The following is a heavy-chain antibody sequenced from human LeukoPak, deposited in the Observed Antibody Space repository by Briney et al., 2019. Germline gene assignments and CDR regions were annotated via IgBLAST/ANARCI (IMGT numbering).Heavy chain of an antibody. CDR3: AKAAAMYYYDSSGYQAEAFDI. D-gene: IGHD3-22*01. CDR1: GFTFRDYG. V-gene: IGHV3-21*01. CDR2: ISSSSSYI. Sequence: GGSLRLSCAASGFTFRDYGMHWVRQAPGKGLEWVSSISSSSSYIYYADSVKGRFTISRDNSKNTLYLQMNSLRAEDTAVYYCAKAAAMYYYDSSGYQAEAFDIWGQGTMVTVSS. J-gene: IGHJ3*02.